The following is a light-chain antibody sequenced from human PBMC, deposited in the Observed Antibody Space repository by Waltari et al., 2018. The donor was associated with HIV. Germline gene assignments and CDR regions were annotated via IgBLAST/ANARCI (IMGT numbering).Light chain of an antibody. J-gene: IGLJ2*01. CDR2: EDV. Sequence: SYELTQPPSVSVSPGQTAIITCSGDKLGVKSASWYQQRPGQSPVLVIYEDVKRPSGIPERFSGSNSGNTATLTISGTQAMDESDYYCQAWDSHNVIFGGGTKLTVL. CDR3: QAWDSHNVI. CDR1: KLGVKS. V-gene: IGLV3-1*01.